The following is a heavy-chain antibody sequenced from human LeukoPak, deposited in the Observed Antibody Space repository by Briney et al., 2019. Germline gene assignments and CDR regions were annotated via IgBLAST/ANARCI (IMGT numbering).Heavy chain of an antibody. J-gene: IGHJ4*02. CDR2: ISPSGDIT. CDR3: AKDDAWLRFGE. V-gene: IGHV3-23*01. D-gene: IGHD3-10*01. Sequence: GGSLRLSCAASGFTFSNHGMNWVRQAPGKGLEWVSGISPSGDITYYADSVKGRFTISRDNSKNALYLEVISLTAEDTAVYYCAKDDAWLRFGEWSQGTLVTVSS. CDR1: GFTFSNHG.